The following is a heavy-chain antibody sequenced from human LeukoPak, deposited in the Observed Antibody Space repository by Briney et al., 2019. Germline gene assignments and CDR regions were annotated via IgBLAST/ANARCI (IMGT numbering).Heavy chain of an antibody. J-gene: IGHJ4*02. CDR1: GGSISSSGFY. CDR2: IYYSGST. D-gene: IGHD6-13*01. V-gene: IGHV4-39*07. CDR3: ARGGDLAAAGN. Sequence: PSETLSLTCTVSGGSISSSGFYWGWIRQPPGKGLEWIGSIYYSGSTYYNPSLKSRVTISVDTSKNQFSLKLSSVAAADTAVYYCARGGDLAAAGNRGQGTLVTVSS.